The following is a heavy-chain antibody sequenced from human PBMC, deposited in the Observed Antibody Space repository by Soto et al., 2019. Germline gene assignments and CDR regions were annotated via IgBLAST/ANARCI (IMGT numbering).Heavy chain of an antibody. J-gene: IGHJ6*02. CDR3: ARDLEPYLHYYYYGMDV. Sequence: GESLKISCAASGFTFSSYAMHWVRQAPGKGLEWVAVISYDGSNKYYADSVKGRFTISRENSKNTLYLQMNSLRAEDTAVYYCARDLEPYLHYYYYGMDVWGQGTTVTVSS. CDR2: ISYDGSNK. CDR1: GFTFSSYA. D-gene: IGHD2-21*01. V-gene: IGHV3-30-3*01.